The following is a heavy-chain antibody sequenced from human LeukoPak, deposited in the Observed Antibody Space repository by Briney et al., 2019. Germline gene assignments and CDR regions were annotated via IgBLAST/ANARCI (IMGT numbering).Heavy chain of an antibody. Sequence: GGSLRLSCATSGFTFSNAWMNWVRQAPGKGLEWVGRIRSNSDGGTIDYAAPVKGRFTLSRDDSKTTLYLQMNSPQTEDTAVYYCAIDFYDSTWGQGTLVTVSS. CDR1: GFTFSNAW. D-gene: IGHD3-22*01. CDR3: AIDFYDST. CDR2: IRSNSDGGTI. J-gene: IGHJ5*02. V-gene: IGHV3-15*07.